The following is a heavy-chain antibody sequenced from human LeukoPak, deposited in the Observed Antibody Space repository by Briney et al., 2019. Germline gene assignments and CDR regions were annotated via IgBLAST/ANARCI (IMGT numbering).Heavy chain of an antibody. J-gene: IGHJ5*02. D-gene: IGHD5-12*01. CDR3: AKDHSGYDEDPFDP. V-gene: IGHV3-7*03. CDR2: IKQDGSEK. CDR1: W. Sequence: WMSWVRQAPGKGLEWVANIKQDGSEKYYVDSVKGRFTISRDNAKNSLYLQMNSLRAEDTAVYYCAKDHSGYDEDPFDPWGQGTLVTVSS.